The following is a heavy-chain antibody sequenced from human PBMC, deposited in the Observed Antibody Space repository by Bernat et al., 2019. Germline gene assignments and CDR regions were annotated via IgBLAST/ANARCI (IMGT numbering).Heavy chain of an antibody. CDR2: VNSDGCTA. D-gene: IGHD4-17*01. V-gene: IGHV3-74*01. J-gene: IGHJ4*02. CDR1: GFTFSRYC. CDR3: ARVAVNDDY. Sequence: EVQLVESGGGLIQPGGSLTLSCAASGFTFSRYCMHWLRQAPGEGLVWVARVNSDGCTAAYAESVKGRVTISRDNTKNTRYLQMKSLGDEDTGMYFCARVAVNDDYWGQGILVTVSS.